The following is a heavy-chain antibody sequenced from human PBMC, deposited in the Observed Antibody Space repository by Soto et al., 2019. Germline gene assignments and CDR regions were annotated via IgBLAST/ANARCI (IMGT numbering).Heavy chain of an antibody. V-gene: IGHV3-15*07. CDR2: IKSKTDGGTT. Sequence: SVSNAWMNWVRQAPGKGLEWVGRIKSKTDGGTTDYAAPVKGRFTISRDDSKNTLYLQMNSLKTEDTAVYYCTTVGMAYAFDIWGQGTMVTVS. D-gene: IGHD6-13*01. J-gene: IGHJ3*02. CDR1: SVSNAW. CDR3: TTVGMAYAFDI.